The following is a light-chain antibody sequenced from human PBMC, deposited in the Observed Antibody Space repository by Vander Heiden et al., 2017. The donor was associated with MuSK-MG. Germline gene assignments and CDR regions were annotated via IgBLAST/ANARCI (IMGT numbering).Light chain of an antibody. CDR3: QVWDRTADHVV. Sequence: SDVLTQPPSVAVAPGKTARITCARDKIDSKSVHWYQQKPGQAPVLLIYYDTDRPSGIPERFSGSNSGTTATLTISGVEAGDEADYYCQVWDRTADHVVFGGGTKLTV. CDR1: KIDSKS. CDR2: YDT. J-gene: IGLJ2*01. V-gene: IGLV3-21*04.